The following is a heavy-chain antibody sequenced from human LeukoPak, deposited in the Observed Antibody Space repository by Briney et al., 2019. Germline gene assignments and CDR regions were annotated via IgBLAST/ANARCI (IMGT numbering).Heavy chain of an antibody. CDR2: IYSSGRT. D-gene: IGHD3-10*01. Sequence: SETLSLTCTVSGGSISSGSYYWSWIRQPAGKGLEWIGRIYSSGRTNYNPSLRSRVSISVDTSKNQFSLKLSSVTAADTAVYYCATSGGPNWFDPWGQGTLVTVSS. CDR3: ATSGGPNWFDP. V-gene: IGHV4-61*02. J-gene: IGHJ5*02. CDR1: GGSISSGSYY.